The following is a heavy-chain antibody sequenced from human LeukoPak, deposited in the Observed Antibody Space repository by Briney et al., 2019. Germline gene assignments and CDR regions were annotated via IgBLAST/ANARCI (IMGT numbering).Heavy chain of an antibody. CDR3: ARGCRDGSNEIDY. CDR2: ITSSSNYI. J-gene: IGHJ4*02. Sequence: GGSLRLSCAASGFTFSSYGMNWVRQAPGKGLEWVSFITSSSNYIYYADSVKGRFTISRDNAKNSLYLQMNSLRAEDTAVYYCARGCRDGSNEIDYWGQGTLVTVSS. V-gene: IGHV3-21*01. D-gene: IGHD5-24*01. CDR1: GFTFSSYG.